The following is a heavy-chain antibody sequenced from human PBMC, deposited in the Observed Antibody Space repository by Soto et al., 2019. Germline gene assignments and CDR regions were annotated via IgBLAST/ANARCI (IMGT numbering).Heavy chain of an antibody. J-gene: IGHJ4*02. Sequence: GGSLRLSCAASGITFSGFDFHWVRQVTGKGLEWVSGIGTVSDVYYADSVKGRFTLSRENVMKSLYLQMNSLRAEDSAVYYCATGRSGWNYWGQGTLVTVSS. V-gene: IGHV3-13*01. CDR3: ATGRSGWNY. CDR2: IGTVSDV. CDR1: GITFSGFD. D-gene: IGHD6-19*01.